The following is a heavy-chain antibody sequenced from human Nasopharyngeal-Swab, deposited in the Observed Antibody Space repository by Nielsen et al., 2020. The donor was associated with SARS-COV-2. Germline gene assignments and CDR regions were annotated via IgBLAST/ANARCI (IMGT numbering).Heavy chain of an antibody. CDR3: TTERYYDFWSGYLVDY. V-gene: IGHV3-15*01. CDR1: GFTFSNAW. CDR2: IKSKTDGGTT. D-gene: IGHD3-3*01. J-gene: IGHJ4*02. Sequence: GGSLRLSFAASGFTFSNAWMSWVRQAPGKGLEWVGRIKSKTDGGTTDYAATVKGRFTISRDDSKNTLYLQMNSLKTEDTAVYYCTTERYYDFWSGYLVDYWGQGTLVTVSS.